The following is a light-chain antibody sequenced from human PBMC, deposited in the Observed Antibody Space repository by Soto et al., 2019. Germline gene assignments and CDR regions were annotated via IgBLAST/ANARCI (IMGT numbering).Light chain of an antibody. V-gene: IGLV4-69*01. CDR2: LNSDGSH. Sequence: QPVLTQSPSASASLGASVKLTCTLNSGHSSNPIAWYQQQPEKGPRYLMKLNSDGSHTKGDGIPDRFSGSSSGAERYLTISSLRSEDEADYYCQTWGSGFWVFGGGTKLTVL. J-gene: IGLJ3*02. CDR1: SGHSSNP. CDR3: QTWGSGFWV.